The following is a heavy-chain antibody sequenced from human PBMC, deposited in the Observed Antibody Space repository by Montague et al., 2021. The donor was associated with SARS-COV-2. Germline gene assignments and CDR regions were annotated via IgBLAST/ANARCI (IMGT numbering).Heavy chain of an antibody. V-gene: IGHV4-4*02. J-gene: IGHJ3*02. CDR3: ARVKWELSVGNVFDI. CDR2: IYQGAST. D-gene: IGHD1-26*01. CDR1: GDSIMTTDC. Sequence: SETQSLTCAVSGDSIMTTDCWSWVRQPPGKGLEWIGEIYQGASTNYNPSLKSRVSMSVDTSKNQFSLKLSPVTAADTAMYYCARVKWELSVGNVFDIWGQGTMVTVSS.